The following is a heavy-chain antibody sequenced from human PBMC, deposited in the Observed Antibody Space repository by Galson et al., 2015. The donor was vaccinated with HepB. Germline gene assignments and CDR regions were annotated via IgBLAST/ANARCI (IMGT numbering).Heavy chain of an antibody. Sequence: SLRLSCAASGFTFSNAWMSWVRQAPGKGLEWVGRIKSKTDGGTTDYAAPVKGRFTISRDDSKNTLYLQMNSLKTEDTAVYYCTTDNDYSLAFDIWGQGTMVTVSS. CDR3: TTDNDYSLAFDI. CDR1: GFTFSNAW. J-gene: IGHJ3*02. CDR2: IKSKTDGGTT. V-gene: IGHV3-15*01. D-gene: IGHD2/OR15-2a*01.